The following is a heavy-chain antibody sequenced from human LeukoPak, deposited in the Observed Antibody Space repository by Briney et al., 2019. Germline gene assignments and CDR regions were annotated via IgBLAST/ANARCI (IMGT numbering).Heavy chain of an antibody. Sequence: SETLSLTCTVSGGSISSYYWSRIRQPPGKGLEWIGYIYYSGSTNYNPSLKSRVTISVDTSKNQFSLKLSSVTAADTAVYYCARLGAGGSHGCSSTSCYEDWFDPWGQGTLVTVSS. D-gene: IGHD2-2*01. J-gene: IGHJ5*02. CDR1: GGSISSYY. V-gene: IGHV4-59*08. CDR2: IYYSGST. CDR3: ARLGAGGSHGCSSTSCYEDWFDP.